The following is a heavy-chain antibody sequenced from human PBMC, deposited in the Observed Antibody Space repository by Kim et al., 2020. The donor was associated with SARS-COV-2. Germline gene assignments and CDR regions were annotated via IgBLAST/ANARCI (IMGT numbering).Heavy chain of an antibody. CDR1: GCSISSGGYS. V-gene: IGHV4-30-2*01. CDR2: IYHSGST. D-gene: IGHD5-18*01. CDR3: ARGRDTAMVKFSFDP. J-gene: IGHJ5*02. Sequence: SETLSLTCAVSGCSISSGGYSWSWIRQPPGKGLEWIGYIYHSGSTYYNPSLKSRVTISVDRSKNQFSLKLSSVTAADTAVYYCARGRDTAMVKFSFDPWG.